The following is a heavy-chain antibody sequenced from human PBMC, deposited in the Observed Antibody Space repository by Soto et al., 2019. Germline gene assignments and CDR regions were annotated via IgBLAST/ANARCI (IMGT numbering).Heavy chain of an antibody. D-gene: IGHD5-18*01. CDR1: GFTFSSYS. J-gene: IGHJ4*02. V-gene: IGHV3-21*01. CDR2: ISSSSSYI. Sequence: GGSLRLSCAASGFTFSSYSMNWVRQAPGKGLEWVSSISSSSSYIYYADSVKGRFTISRDNAKNSLYLQMNSLRAEDTAVYYCARVRGYSYDLDYWGQGTLVTVSS. CDR3: ARVRGYSYDLDY.